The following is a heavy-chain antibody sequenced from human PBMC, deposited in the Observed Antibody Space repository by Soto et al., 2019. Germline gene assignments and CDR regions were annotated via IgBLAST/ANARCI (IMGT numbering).Heavy chain of an antibody. CDR2: ISGSGGST. D-gene: IGHD2-2*01. J-gene: IGHJ5*02. CDR1: GFTFSSYA. V-gene: IGHV3-23*01. CDR3: AKDSNIVVVPAAMPDFDWFDP. Sequence: EVQLLESGGGLVQPGGSLRLPCAASGFTFSSYAMSWVRQAPGKGLEWVSAISGSGGSTYYADSVKGRFTISRDNSKNTLYLQMNSLRAEDTAVYYCAKDSNIVVVPAAMPDFDWFDPWGQGTLVTVSS.